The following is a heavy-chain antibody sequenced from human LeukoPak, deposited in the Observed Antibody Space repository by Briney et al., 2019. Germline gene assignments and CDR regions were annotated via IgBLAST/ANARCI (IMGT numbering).Heavy chain of an antibody. D-gene: IGHD2-15*01. CDR1: GGSFGGYY. V-gene: IGHV4-34*01. Sequence: SETLSLTCAIDGGSFGGYYWNWIRQSPGKGLEWIGEINHSGSINYNPSLKGRVTILVDTSKNQFSLKLSSMTAADTAVYYCARFPCSGDSCYSGIRAFDIWGQGTMVTVSS. CDR3: ARFPCSGDSCYSGIRAFDI. CDR2: INHSGSI. J-gene: IGHJ3*02.